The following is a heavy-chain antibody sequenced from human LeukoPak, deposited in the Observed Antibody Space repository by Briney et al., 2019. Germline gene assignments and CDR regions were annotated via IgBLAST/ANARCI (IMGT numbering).Heavy chain of an antibody. D-gene: IGHD3-22*01. V-gene: IGHV4-59*08. CDR3: ARRRYYYDSTGYFYKNKTAFDI. CDR2: IYYSGST. Sequence: PSETLSLTCTVSGGSINSYYRTWIRQPPGKGLAWIGYIYYSGSTKYNPSLKSRVTISVDTSKTQFSLKLRSVTAADTAVYYCARRRYYYDSTGYFYKNKTAFDIWGQGTMVTVSS. CDR1: GGSINSYY. J-gene: IGHJ3*02.